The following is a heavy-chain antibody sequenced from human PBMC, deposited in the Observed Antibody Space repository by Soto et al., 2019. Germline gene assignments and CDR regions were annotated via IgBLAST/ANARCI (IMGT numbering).Heavy chain of an antibody. D-gene: IGHD2-15*01. V-gene: IGHV1-18*01. J-gene: IGHJ4*02. CDR2: ISAYNGNT. Sequence: QVQLVQSGAEVKKPGASVKVSCKTSGYTFTSYGISWVRQAPGQGLEWMGWISAYNGNTNYAQKLQGRVTMTTDTSTSTAYMELRSLRSDDTAVYYCARAPQRYCSGGSCSGNDYWGQGTLVTVSS. CDR3: ARAPQRYCSGGSCSGNDY. CDR1: GYTFTSYG.